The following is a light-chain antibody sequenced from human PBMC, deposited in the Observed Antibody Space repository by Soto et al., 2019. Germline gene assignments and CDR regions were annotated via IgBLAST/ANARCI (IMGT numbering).Light chain of an antibody. V-gene: IGKV3-20*01. CDR3: QQYGSSPRFT. CDR1: QSVSDNH. Sequence: EIVVTQSPATLSLSPGERATLSCRASQSVSDNHLAWYQQKPGQAPRLLLYRASRRATDIPDRFSGSGSGTEFSLTISRLEPEDFAVYYCQQYGSSPRFTFGPGTKVDI. CDR2: RAS. J-gene: IGKJ3*01.